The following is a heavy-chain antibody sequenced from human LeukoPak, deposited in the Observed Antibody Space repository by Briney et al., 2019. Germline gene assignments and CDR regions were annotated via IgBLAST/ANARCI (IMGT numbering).Heavy chain of an antibody. CDR3: ARDHGYSGTYSWFDP. CDR2: IYYSGST. D-gene: IGHD1-26*01. Sequence: PSQTLSLTCTVSGGSISSGDYYWSWIRQPPGKGLEWIGYIYYSGSTYYNLSLKSRVTISVDTSKNQFSLKLTSVTAPDTAVYYCARDHGYSGTYSWFDPWGQGTLVTVSS. J-gene: IGHJ5*02. V-gene: IGHV4-30-4*08. CDR1: GGSISSGDYY.